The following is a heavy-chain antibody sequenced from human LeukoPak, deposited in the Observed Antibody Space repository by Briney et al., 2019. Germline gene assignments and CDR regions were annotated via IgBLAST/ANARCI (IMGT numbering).Heavy chain of an antibody. J-gene: IGHJ2*01. Sequence: GGSLRLSCAASGFTFSSYSMNWVRQAPGKGLEWVSSISSSSSYIYYADSVKGRFTISRDNAKNSLYLQMNSLRAEDTAVYYCARDLQSGSYRYWYFDLWGRGTLVTVSS. D-gene: IGHD1-26*01. V-gene: IGHV3-21*01. CDR3: ARDLQSGSYRYWYFDL. CDR2: ISSSSSYI. CDR1: GFTFSSYS.